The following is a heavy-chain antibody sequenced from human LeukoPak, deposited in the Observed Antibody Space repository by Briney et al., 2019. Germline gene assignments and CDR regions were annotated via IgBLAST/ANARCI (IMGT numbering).Heavy chain of an antibody. Sequence: GGSLRLSCAASGFTFSSYAMSWVRQAPGKGLEWVSAISGSGGSTYYADSVKGRFTISRDNSKNTLYLQMNSVRAEDTAVYYCAKGAEYCSGGSCYSGEFDPWGQGTLVTVSS. D-gene: IGHD2-15*01. CDR2: ISGSGGST. CDR1: GFTFSSYA. V-gene: IGHV3-23*01. J-gene: IGHJ5*02. CDR3: AKGAEYCSGGSCYSGEFDP.